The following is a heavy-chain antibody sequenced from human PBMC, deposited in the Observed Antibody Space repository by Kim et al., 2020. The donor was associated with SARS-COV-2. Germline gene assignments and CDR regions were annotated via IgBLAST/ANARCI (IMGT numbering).Heavy chain of an antibody. J-gene: IGHJ3*02. Sequence: SVKGRFTISRANAKNSLYLQMNSLRAEDTAVYYCAREYCSSTSCYDAFDIWGQGTMVTVSS. CDR3: AREYCSSTSCYDAFDI. D-gene: IGHD2-2*01. V-gene: IGHV3-21*01.